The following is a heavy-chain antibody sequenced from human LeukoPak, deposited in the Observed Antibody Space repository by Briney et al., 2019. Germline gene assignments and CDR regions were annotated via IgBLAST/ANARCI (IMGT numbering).Heavy chain of an antibody. V-gene: IGHV1-69*04. CDR1: GGTFSSYA. D-gene: IGHD2-8*02. Sequence: SVKVSCKASGGTFSSYAISWVRQAPGQGLEWMGRIIPILGIANYAQKFQGRVTITADKSTSTAYMELSSLRSEDTAVYYCASPLGVGDDAFDIRGQGTMVTVSS. J-gene: IGHJ3*02. CDR2: IIPILGIA. CDR3: ASPLGVGDDAFDI.